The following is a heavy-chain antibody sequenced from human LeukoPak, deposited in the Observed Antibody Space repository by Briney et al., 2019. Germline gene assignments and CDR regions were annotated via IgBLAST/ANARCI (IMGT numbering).Heavy chain of an antibody. D-gene: IGHD3-22*01. CDR1: GYTFTGYY. V-gene: IGHV1-2*02. Sequence: ASVNVSCKASGYTFTGYYMHWVRQAPGQGLEWMGWINPNSGGTNYAQKFQGRVTMTRDTSISTAYMELSRLRSDDTAVYYCARGGPHYYDSSGYYFDPWGQGTLVTVSS. CDR2: INPNSGGT. J-gene: IGHJ5*02. CDR3: ARGGPHYYDSSGYYFDP.